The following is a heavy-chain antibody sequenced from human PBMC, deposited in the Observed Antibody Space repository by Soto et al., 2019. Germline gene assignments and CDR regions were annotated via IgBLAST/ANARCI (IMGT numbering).Heavy chain of an antibody. V-gene: IGHV3-11*01. CDR3: ARDGTYSSSWKLLYYGMDV. CDR2: ISSSGSTI. J-gene: IGHJ6*02. Sequence: PGGSLRLSCAASGFTFSDYYMSWIRQAPGKGPEWVSYISSSGSTIYYADSVKGRFTISRDNAKNSLYLQMNSLRAEDTAVYYCARDGTYSSSWKLLYYGMDVWGQGTTVTVSS. D-gene: IGHD6-13*01. CDR1: GFTFSDYY.